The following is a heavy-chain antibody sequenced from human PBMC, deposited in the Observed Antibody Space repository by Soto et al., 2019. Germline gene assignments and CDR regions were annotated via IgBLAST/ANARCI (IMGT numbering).Heavy chain of an antibody. V-gene: IGHV3-23*01. D-gene: IGHD6-13*01. J-gene: IGHJ6*02. Sequence: LRLFCAASGFTFSSYAVSWVRQAPGKGLEWVSTISGSGGVTYYADSVKGRFTISRDNSKNTLYLQMYSLRAEDTAVYYCAKSQRGYSSSDMDVWGQGTTVTVSS. CDR2: ISGSGGVT. CDR3: AKSQRGYSSSDMDV. CDR1: GFTFSSYA.